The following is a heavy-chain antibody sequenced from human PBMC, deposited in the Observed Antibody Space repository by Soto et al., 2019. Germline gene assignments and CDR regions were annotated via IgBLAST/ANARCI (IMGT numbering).Heavy chain of an antibody. D-gene: IGHD6-19*01. CDR3: AGYSSGCFFDY. Sequence: PGGSLRLSCAASGFTFDDYTMHWVRQAPGKGLEWVSLISWDGGSTYYADSVKGRFTISRDNSKNSLYLQMNSLRTEDTALYYCAGYSSGCFFDYGGQGTLVTSP. V-gene: IGHV3-43*01. CDR2: ISWDGGST. CDR1: GFTFDDYT. J-gene: IGHJ4*02.